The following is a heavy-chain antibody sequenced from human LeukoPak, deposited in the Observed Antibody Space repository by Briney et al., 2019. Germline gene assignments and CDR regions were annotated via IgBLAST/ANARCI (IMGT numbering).Heavy chain of an antibody. J-gene: IGHJ6*03. Sequence: SETLSLTCAVSGGSISTSRWWSWVRQTPGKGLEWIGEIYHTGNTNYNPSLKSRVTISIDNSKNQFSLKLSSVTAADTAVYYCARDRAVAGSQYYYYYYYMDVWGKGTTVTVSS. D-gene: IGHD6-19*01. CDR1: GGSISTSRW. CDR3: ARDRAVAGSQYYYYYYYMDV. V-gene: IGHV4-4*02. CDR2: IYHTGNT.